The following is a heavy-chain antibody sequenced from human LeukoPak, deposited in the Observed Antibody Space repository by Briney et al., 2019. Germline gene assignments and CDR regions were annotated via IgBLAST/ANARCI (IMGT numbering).Heavy chain of an antibody. V-gene: IGHV4-59*01. J-gene: IGHJ6*03. CDR1: GGSISSYY. CDR2: IYYSGST. Sequence: SETLSLTCTVSGGSISSYYWSWIRQPPGKGLEWIGYIYYSGSTNYNPSLKSRVTISVDTSNNQFSLKLSSVTAADTAVYYCARREQQLVPYYYYYYMDVWGKGTTVTVSS. D-gene: IGHD6-13*01. CDR3: ARREQQLVPYYYYYYMDV.